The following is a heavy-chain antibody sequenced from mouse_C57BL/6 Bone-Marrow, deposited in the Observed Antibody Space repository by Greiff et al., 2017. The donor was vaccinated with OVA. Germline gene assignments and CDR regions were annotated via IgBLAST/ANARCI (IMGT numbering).Heavy chain of an antibody. V-gene: IGHV1-18*01. CDR1: GYTFTDYN. J-gene: IGHJ3*01. D-gene: IGHD3-2*02. CDR2: INPNNGGT. CDR3: ARTAQATFRFAY. Sequence: VQLQQSGPELVKPGASVKIPCKASGYTFTDYNMDWVKQSHGKSLEWIGDINPNNGGTIYNQKFKGKATLTVDKSSSTAYMELRSLTSEDTAVYYCARTAQATFRFAYWGQGTLVTVSA.